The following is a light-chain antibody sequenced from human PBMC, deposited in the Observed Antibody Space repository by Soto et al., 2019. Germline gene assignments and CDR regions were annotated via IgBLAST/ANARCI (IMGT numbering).Light chain of an antibody. CDR1: QSVGSA. CDR2: GAS. V-gene: IGKV3-15*01. Sequence: EIVMTQSPATLSVSPGETATLSCRASQSVGSAVAWYQHKPGQAPRLLIVGASIRATGVPGRFSGGGSGTAFTITISSLQSEDFAVYSWQQYKNWPPLTFGGGTTVEVK. CDR3: QQYKNWPPLT. J-gene: IGKJ4*01.